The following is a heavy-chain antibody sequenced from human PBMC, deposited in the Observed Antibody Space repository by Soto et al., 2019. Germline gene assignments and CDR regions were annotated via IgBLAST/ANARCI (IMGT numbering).Heavy chain of an antibody. D-gene: IGHD6-13*01. Sequence: EVQLVESGGGLVQRGGSLRLSCVASGFTFSIYWMNWVRQTPGKGLEWVANINRHGSEIYYVESVKGRFTISRDNAKNSLYLQIHSLRAEHTAVYYYASRPSYPPSWSAMDVWGKGTTVTVSS. CDR1: GFTFSIYW. V-gene: IGHV3-7*01. CDR3: ASRPSYPPSWSAMDV. J-gene: IGHJ6*03. CDR2: INRHGSEI.